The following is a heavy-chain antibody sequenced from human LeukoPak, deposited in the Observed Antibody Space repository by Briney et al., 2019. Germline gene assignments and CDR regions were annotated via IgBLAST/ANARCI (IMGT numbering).Heavy chain of an antibody. J-gene: IGHJ6*02. CDR1: GFTFSSYA. D-gene: IGHD5-18*01. Sequence: GGSLRLSCAASGFTFSSYALSWVRQAPGKGLEWVSTISGSGGSTYYADSVKGRFTISRDNAKNSLYLQMNSLRAEDTAVYYCARDPHTAMVLYYYYGMDVWGQGTTVTVSS. CDR3: ARDPHTAMVLYYYYGMDV. CDR2: ISGSGGST. V-gene: IGHV3-23*01.